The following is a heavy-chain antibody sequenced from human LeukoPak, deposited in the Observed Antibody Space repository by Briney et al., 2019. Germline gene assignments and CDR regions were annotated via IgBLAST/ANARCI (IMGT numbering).Heavy chain of an antibody. Sequence: SETLSLTCAVSGGSISSGGYSWSWIRQPPGKGLEWIGYIYYSGSTYYNPSLKSRVTISVDTSKNQFSLRLRSVTAADTAAYYCARNLAREAWLDPWGQGTLVTVSS. V-gene: IGHV4-30-4*07. D-gene: IGHD1-26*01. J-gene: IGHJ5*02. CDR3: ARNLAREAWLDP. CDR1: GGSISSGGYS. CDR2: IYYSGST.